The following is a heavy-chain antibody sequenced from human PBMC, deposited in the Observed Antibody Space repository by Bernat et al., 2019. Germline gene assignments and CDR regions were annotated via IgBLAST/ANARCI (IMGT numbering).Heavy chain of an antibody. Sequence: EVQLVESGGGLVQPGGSLRLSCAASGFTVSSNYMSWVRQAPGKGLEWVSVIYSGGSTYYADSVKGRFTISRDNSKNTLYFQMNSLRAEDTAVYYCARDQRELRLSGAFDIWGQGTMVTVSS. CDR2: IYSGGST. CDR1: GFTVSSNY. J-gene: IGHJ3*02. V-gene: IGHV3-66*01. CDR3: ARDQRELRLSGAFDI. D-gene: IGHD1-26*01.